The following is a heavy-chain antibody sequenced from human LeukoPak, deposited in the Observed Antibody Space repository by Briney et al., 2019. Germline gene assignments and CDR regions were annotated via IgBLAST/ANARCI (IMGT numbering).Heavy chain of an antibody. CDR3: ARHVVGYGDYYMDV. J-gene: IGHJ6*03. D-gene: IGHD4-17*01. CDR2: IFPGDSDT. V-gene: IGHV5-51*01. Sequence: GESLKISCKGSGYSFTSYWIAWVRQMPGKGLEWMGIIFPGDSDTRYSPSFQGQVTISADKSITTTYLQWSSLKASDTAMYYCARHVVGYGDYYMDVWGKGTTVTISS. CDR1: GYSFTSYW.